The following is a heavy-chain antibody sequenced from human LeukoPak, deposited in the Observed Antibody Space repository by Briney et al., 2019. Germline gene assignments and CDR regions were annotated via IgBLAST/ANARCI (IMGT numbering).Heavy chain of an antibody. CDR2: IYYSEST. CDR1: GGSISSSSYY. CDR3: ARSEWYSGSYSPVGYFDY. D-gene: IGHD1-26*01. J-gene: IGHJ4*02. V-gene: IGHV4-39*01. Sequence: SSETLSLTCTVSGGSISSSSYYWGWIRQPPGKGLEWIGSIYYSESTYYNPSLKSRVTISVDTSKNQFSLKLSSVTAADTAVYYCARSEWYSGSYSPVGYFDYWGQGTLVTVSS.